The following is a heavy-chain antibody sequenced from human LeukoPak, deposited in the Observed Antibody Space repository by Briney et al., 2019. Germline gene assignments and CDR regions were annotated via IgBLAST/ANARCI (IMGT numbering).Heavy chain of an antibody. D-gene: IGHD4-23*01. Sequence: SETLSPPHPLSWVSHNSGGDHSRWVPQHPRKGLWGFGNIYYSGSTYYNPSLKSRVTISVDTSKNQFSLKLSSVTAADTAVYYCASDYGGNSKGDYWGQGTLVTVSS. V-gene: IGHV4-31*03. J-gene: IGHJ4*02. CDR2: IYYSGST. CDR3: ASDYGGNSKGDY. CDR1: WVSHNSGGDH.